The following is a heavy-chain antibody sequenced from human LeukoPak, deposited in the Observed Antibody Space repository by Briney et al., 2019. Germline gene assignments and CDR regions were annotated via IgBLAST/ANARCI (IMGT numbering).Heavy chain of an antibody. CDR1: GFTFSSYW. D-gene: IGHD1-20*01. CDR3: ARDGVNWNDVRGGFDY. V-gene: IGHV3-74*01. J-gene: IGHJ4*02. CDR2: INSDGSST. Sequence: GGSLRLSCAASGFTFSSYWMHWVRQAPGKGLVWVSRINSDGSSTSYADSVKGRFTISRDNAKNTLYPQMNSLRAEDTAVYYCARDGVNWNDVRGGFDYWGQGTLVTVSS.